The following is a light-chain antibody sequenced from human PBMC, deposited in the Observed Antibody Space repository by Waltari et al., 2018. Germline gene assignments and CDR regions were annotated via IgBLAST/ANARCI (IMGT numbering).Light chain of an antibody. CDR1: QHISEY. CDR3: QQSYSSPRT. J-gene: IGKJ2*01. Sequence: DIQMTQSPSSLSASVGDRVTITCRASQHISEYVNWYQQRPGKAPKILIYVASILQSGVPLRFSGSGSGKNFTLSISSLQPEDFATYYCQQSYSSPRTFGQGTNLKIK. V-gene: IGKV1-39*01. CDR2: VAS.